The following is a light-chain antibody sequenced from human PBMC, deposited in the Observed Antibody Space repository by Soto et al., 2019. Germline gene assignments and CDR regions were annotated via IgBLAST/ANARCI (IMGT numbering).Light chain of an antibody. CDR1: SSDVGGYNY. V-gene: IGLV2-14*01. CDR3: RSYTSSATLYV. CDR2: GVS. J-gene: IGLJ1*01. Sequence: QSALTQPASVSGSPGQSITISCTGTSSDVGGYNYVSWYQQHPGKAPKLMIYGVSNRPSGVSNRFSGSKSGNTASLTISGLQAEDEADYYCRSYTSSATLYVFGTGTKLTVL.